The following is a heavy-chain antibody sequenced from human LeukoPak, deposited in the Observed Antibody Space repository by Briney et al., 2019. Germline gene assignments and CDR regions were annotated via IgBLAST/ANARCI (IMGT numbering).Heavy chain of an antibody. J-gene: IGHJ4*02. Sequence: GRFTISRDNAKNSLYLQMNSLRAEDTAAYYCARQASSGWYDYFDYWGQGTLVTVSS. CDR3: ARQASSGWYDYFDY. D-gene: IGHD6-19*01. V-gene: IGHV3-11*03.